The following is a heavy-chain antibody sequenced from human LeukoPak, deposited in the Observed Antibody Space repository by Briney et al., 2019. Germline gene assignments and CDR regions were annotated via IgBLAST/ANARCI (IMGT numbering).Heavy chain of an antibody. Sequence: GGSLRLSCAASGFTLSSHSMNWVRQAPGKGLEWVSYISSSGSTIYYADSVKGRFTISRDNAKNSLYLQMNSLRAEDTAVYYCARDTGSSWYGAFDIWGQGTMVTVSS. CDR3: ARDTGSSWYGAFDI. D-gene: IGHD6-13*01. CDR2: ISSSGSTI. J-gene: IGHJ3*02. V-gene: IGHV3-48*04. CDR1: GFTLSSHS.